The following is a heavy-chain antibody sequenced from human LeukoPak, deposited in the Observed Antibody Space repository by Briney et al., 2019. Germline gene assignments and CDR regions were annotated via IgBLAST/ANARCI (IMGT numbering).Heavy chain of an antibody. D-gene: IGHD6-6*01. CDR3: ATIYSSSRGPLYYYGMDV. CDR1: GYTFTSYD. Sequence: ASVKVSCKASGYTFTSYDMHWVRQAPGQGLEWMGIINPSGGSTSYAQKFQGRVTMTRDTSTSTVYMKLSSLRSEDTAVYYCATIYSSSRGPLYYYGMDVWGQGTTVTVSS. V-gene: IGHV1-46*01. J-gene: IGHJ6*02. CDR2: INPSGGST.